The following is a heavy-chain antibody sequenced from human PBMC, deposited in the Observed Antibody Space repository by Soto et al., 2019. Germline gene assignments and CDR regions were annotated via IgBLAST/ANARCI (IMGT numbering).Heavy chain of an antibody. V-gene: IGHV1-18*01. CDR3: ARDPEQWLDLPNWFDP. D-gene: IGHD6-19*01. Sequence: ASVKVSWKASGYTNTSYGISWLRQATGQGLEWMGWISAYNGNTNYAQKLQGRVTMTTDTSTSTAYMELRSLRSDDTAVYYCARDPEQWLDLPNWFDPWGQGTLVTVSS. CDR2: ISAYNGNT. J-gene: IGHJ5*02. CDR1: GYTNTSYG.